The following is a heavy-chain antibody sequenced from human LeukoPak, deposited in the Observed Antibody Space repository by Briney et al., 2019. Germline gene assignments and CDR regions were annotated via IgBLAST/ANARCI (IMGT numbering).Heavy chain of an antibody. D-gene: IGHD3-16*01. Sequence: NLGESLKISCKGSGYSFTGYWIGWVRQMPGKGLEWMGIIYPGDSDTRYSPSFRGQVTISADKSITTAYLQWDSLKSSDTAIYYCARSYYDHLWGRGAYFDHWGQGTLVSVSS. J-gene: IGHJ4*02. CDR1: GYSFTGYW. CDR2: IYPGDSDT. CDR3: ARSYYDHLWGRGAYFDH. V-gene: IGHV5-51*01.